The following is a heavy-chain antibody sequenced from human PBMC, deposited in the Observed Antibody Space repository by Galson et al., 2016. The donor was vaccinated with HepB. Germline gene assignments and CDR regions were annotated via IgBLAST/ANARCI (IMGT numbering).Heavy chain of an antibody. Sequence: SLRLSCAPSGITFRSHALNWVRQAPGKGLEWVSSISGIDVWPYYTESGKGRFTFSSDDSKSTLYLQMNRLRAEDTAVYFCARSLRGWYNSFDHWGQGTLVTVSS. V-gene: IGHV3-23*01. D-gene: IGHD6-19*01. CDR2: ISGIDVWP. CDR1: GITFRSHA. J-gene: IGHJ5*02. CDR3: ARSLRGWYNSFDH.